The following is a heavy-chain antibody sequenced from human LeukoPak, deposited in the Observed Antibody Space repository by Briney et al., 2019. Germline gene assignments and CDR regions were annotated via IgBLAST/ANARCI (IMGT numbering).Heavy chain of an antibody. CDR3: ASLRERSYYTRGFDY. J-gene: IGHJ4*02. Sequence: SETLSLTCTVSGGSISSSSYYWGWIRQPPGKGLEWIGSIYYSGSTYYNPSLKSRVTISVDTSKNQFSLKLSSVTAADTAVYYCASLRERSYYTRGFDYWGQGSLVTVSS. CDR1: GGSISSSSYY. CDR2: IYYSGST. V-gene: IGHV4-39*01. D-gene: IGHD5-18*01.